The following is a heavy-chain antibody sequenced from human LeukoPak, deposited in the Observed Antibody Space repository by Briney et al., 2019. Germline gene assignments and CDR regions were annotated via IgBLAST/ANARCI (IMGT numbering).Heavy chain of an antibody. CDR3: ARDQTAAALDY. CDR2: IWYDGSNK. D-gene: IGHD6-13*01. CDR1: GFTFSSYG. Sequence: GVSLRLSCAASGFTFSSYGMHWVRQAPGKGLEWVAVIWYDGSNKYYADSVKGRFTISRDNSKNTLYLQMNSLRAEDTAVYYCARDQTAAALDYWGQGTLVTVSS. V-gene: IGHV3-33*01. J-gene: IGHJ4*02.